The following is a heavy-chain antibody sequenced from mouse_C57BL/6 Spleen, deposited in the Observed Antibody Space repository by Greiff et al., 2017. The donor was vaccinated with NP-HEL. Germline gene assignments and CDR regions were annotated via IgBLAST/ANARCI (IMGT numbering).Heavy chain of an antibody. Sequence: QVQLQQPGAELVKPGASVKLSCTASGYTFTSYWMHWVKQRPGRGLEWIGRIDPNSGGTKYNEKFKSKATLTVDKPSSTAYMQLSSLTSEDSAVYYCARPYYGSSYEFAYWGQGTLVTVSA. D-gene: IGHD1-1*01. CDR3: ARPYYGSSYEFAY. V-gene: IGHV1-72*01. CDR1: GYTFTSYW. J-gene: IGHJ3*01. CDR2: IDPNSGGT.